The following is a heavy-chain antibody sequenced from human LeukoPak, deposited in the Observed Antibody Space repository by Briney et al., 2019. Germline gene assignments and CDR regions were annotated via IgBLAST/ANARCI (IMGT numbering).Heavy chain of an antibody. CDR1: GGTFSSYA. V-gene: IGHV1-69*04. Sequence: SVKVSCKASGGTFSSYAISWVRRAPGQGLEWMGRIIPILGIANYAQKFQGRVTITADKSTSTAYMELSSLRSEDTAVYYCARGVRTNYDFWSGYPHDASDIWGQGTMVTVSS. J-gene: IGHJ3*02. CDR3: ARGVRTNYDFWSGYPHDASDI. D-gene: IGHD3-3*01. CDR2: IIPILGIA.